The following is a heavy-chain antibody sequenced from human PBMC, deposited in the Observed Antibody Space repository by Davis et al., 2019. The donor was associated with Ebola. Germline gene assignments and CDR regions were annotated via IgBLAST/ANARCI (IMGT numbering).Heavy chain of an antibody. D-gene: IGHD3-3*01. CDR3: AREGFWSGYRSRFDY. Sequence: SQTLSLTCAVYGGSFSSYYWAWIRQPPGKGLEWIGSIYYSGSTYDNPSLKSRVTISVDTSKNQFSLKLSSVTAADTAVYYCAREGFWSGYRSRFDYWGQGTLVTVSS. J-gene: IGHJ4*02. CDR1: GGSFSSYY. CDR2: IYYSGST. V-gene: IGHV4-39*02.